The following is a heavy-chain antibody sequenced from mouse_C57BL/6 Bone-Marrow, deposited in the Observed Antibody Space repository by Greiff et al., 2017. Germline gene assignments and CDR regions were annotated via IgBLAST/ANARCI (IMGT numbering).Heavy chain of an antibody. D-gene: IGHD1-1*01. J-gene: IGHJ2*01. CDR2: IDPEDGDT. V-gene: IGHV14-1*01. CDR3: TPWGDYYGSSEYYFDY. Sequence: EVKLQESGAELVRPGASVKLSCTASGFNIKDYYMHWVKQRPEQGLEWIGRIDPEDGDTEYAPKFQGKATLTADTSSNTAYLQLSSLTSEDTAVYYCTPWGDYYGSSEYYFDYWGQGTTLTVSS. CDR1: GFNIKDYY.